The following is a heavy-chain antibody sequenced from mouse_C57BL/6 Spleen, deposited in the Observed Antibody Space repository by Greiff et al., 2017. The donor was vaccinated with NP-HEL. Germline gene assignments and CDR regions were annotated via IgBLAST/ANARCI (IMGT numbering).Heavy chain of an antibody. CDR2: IYPGNSDT. Sequence: VQLKESGTVLARPGASVKMSCKTSGYTFTSYWMHWVKQRPGQGLEWIGAIYPGNSDTSYNQKFKGKAKLTAVTSASTAYMELSSLTNEDSAVYYCTRGDAPITTVVEVYWYFDVWGTGTTVTVSS. CDR3: TRGDAPITTVVEVYWYFDV. V-gene: IGHV1-5*01. J-gene: IGHJ1*03. CDR1: GYTFTSYW. D-gene: IGHD1-1*01.